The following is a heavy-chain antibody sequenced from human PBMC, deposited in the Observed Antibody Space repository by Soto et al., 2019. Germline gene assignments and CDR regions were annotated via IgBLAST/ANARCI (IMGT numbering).Heavy chain of an antibody. V-gene: IGHV4-34*01. J-gene: IGHJ4*02. D-gene: IGHD6-13*01. CDR1: GGSFSCYY. CDR3: ARGGYSGLSY. Sequence: SETLSLTCAVYGGSFSCYYLSWIRQSPGKGLEWIGEINHSGSTNYNPSLKSRVTISVDTSKNQFSLKLSSVTAADTAVYCCARGGYSGLSYWGQGTLVTVS. CDR2: INHSGST.